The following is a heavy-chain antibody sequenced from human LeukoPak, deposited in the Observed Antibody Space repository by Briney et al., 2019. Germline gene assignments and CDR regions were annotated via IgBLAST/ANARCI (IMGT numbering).Heavy chain of an antibody. Sequence: ASVKVSCNASGYTFSGYYMHWVRQAPGQGLEWMGWINPNSGGTNYAQKFQGRVTMTRDTSISTAYMELSRLRSDDTAVYYCARVGLELYDAFDIWGQGTMVTVSS. CDR2: INPNSGGT. CDR1: GYTFSGYY. J-gene: IGHJ3*02. V-gene: IGHV1-2*02. D-gene: IGHD1-1*01. CDR3: ARVGLELYDAFDI.